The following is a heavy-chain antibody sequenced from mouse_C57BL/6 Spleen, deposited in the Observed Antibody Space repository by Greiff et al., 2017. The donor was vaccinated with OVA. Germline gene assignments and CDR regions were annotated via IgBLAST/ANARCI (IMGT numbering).Heavy chain of an antibody. CDR1: GFTFSSYT. V-gene: IGHV5-9*01. CDR3: ARQGGGFDY. Sequence: EVHLVESGGGLVKPGGSLKLSCAASGFTFSSYTMSWVRQTPEKRLEWVATISGGGGNTYYPDSVKGRFTISRDNAKNTLYLQMSSLRSEDTALYYCARQGGGFDYWGQGTTLTVSS. J-gene: IGHJ2*01. CDR2: ISGGGGNT.